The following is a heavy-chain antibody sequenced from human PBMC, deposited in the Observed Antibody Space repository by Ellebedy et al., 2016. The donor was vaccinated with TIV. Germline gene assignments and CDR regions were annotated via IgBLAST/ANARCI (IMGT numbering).Heavy chain of an antibody. V-gene: IGHV3-30-3*01. J-gene: IGHJ3*02. CDR2: ISYDGSNK. CDR1: GFTFSSYA. CDR3: ASLKRTSYYDSSGYPRKHDAFDI. Sequence: GESLKISCAASGFTFSSYAMHWVRQAPGKGLEWVAVISYDGSNKYYAYSVKGRFTISRDNSKNTLYLQMNSLRAEDTAVYYCASLKRTSYYDSSGYPRKHDAFDIWGQGTMVTVSS. D-gene: IGHD3-22*01.